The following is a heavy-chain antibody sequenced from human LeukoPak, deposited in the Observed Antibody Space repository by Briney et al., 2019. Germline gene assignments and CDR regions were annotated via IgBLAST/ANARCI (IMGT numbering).Heavy chain of an antibody. V-gene: IGHV3-33*01. CDR3: ARDHGSGASPFHFDY. CDR1: GFNFSSYG. D-gene: IGHD3-10*01. J-gene: IGHJ4*02. CDR2: TWYDGSNK. Sequence: PGGSVRLSCAASGFNFSSYGMHCVRHVPGKGLEWVAVTWYDGSNKYYADSVRGRFIISRDNSKNTLYLQMKSLRAEDTSVYHCARDHGSGASPFHFDYWGQGTLVTVSS.